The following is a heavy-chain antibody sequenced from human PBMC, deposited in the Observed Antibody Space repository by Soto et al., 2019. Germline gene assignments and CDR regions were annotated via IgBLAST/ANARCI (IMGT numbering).Heavy chain of an antibody. Sequence: EVQLLESGGGLVQPGGSLRLSCAASGFTLSSHAMSWVRQAPGKGLEWVSSVTASGGTTYYADSVNGRFTISRDNSKNTLYLQMNSLRAEDTAVHFCAKDFRFYPYWGQGTLVTVSS. J-gene: IGHJ4*02. V-gene: IGHV3-23*01. CDR2: VTASGGTT. CDR1: GFTLSSHA. CDR3: AKDFRFYPY.